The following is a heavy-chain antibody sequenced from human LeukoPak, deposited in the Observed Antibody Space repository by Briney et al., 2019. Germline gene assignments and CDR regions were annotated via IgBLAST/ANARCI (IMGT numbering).Heavy chain of an antibody. Sequence: SETLSLTCTVSGGSVSSGSYYWSWIRQPPGKGLEWIGSIYYSGSTYYNPSLKSRVTISVDTSKNQFSLKLSSVTAADTAVYYCARVQYSSGWYFPDYWGQGTLVTVSS. CDR1: GGSVSSGSYY. CDR2: IYYSGST. V-gene: IGHV4-39*01. D-gene: IGHD6-19*01. CDR3: ARVQYSSGWYFPDY. J-gene: IGHJ4*02.